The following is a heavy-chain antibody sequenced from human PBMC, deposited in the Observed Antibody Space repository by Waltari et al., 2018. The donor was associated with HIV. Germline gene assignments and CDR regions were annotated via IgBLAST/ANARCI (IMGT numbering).Heavy chain of an antibody. CDR1: SFTFTAYY. CDR2: INPKSGVT. CDR3: ARDWWQLPSGGYFFDY. J-gene: IGHJ4*02. D-gene: IGHD2-15*01. Sequence: QVQLVQPGAEVKKPGASVKVSCTAPSFTFTAYYVHWVRQAPGQGLEWMGWINPKSGVTHFAQNFQGRINMTRDTSIKTAYLELSRLQSDDTAVYYCARDWWQLPSGGYFFDYWGQGTLVTVSS. V-gene: IGHV1-2*02.